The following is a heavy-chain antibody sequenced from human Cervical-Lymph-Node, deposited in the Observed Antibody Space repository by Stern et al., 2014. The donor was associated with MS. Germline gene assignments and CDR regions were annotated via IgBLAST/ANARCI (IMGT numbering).Heavy chain of an antibody. CDR3: ARGVVTNRAAATLHNLFDP. CDR2: IIPILGLP. J-gene: IGHJ5*02. CDR1: GGTFISSYA. Sequence: QMQLVQSGAEVKKPGSSVNVSCKASGGTFISSYAITWMRQAPGQGLEWMGRIIPILGLPNYARKFQGRVTITADTTTSTAYMELSSLRSEDTAVYYCARGVVTNRAAATLHNLFDPWGQGTLVTVSS. V-gene: IGHV1-69*09. D-gene: IGHD2-15*01.